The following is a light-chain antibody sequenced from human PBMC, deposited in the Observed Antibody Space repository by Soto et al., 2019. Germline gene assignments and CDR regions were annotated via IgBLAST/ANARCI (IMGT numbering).Light chain of an antibody. CDR3: CSYAGDHTLI. Sequence: QSALTQPASVSGSPGQSITISCTGTSSDVGTYELVSWYQHHPGRAPKLLIYQATQRPSGVSDRFSGSKSGNTASLTISGLQAEDETIYYRCSYAGDHTLIFGGGTKLTVL. CDR2: QAT. J-gene: IGLJ2*01. V-gene: IGLV2-23*01. CDR1: SSDVGTYEL.